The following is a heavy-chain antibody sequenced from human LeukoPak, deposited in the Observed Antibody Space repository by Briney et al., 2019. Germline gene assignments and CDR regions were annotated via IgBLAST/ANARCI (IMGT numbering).Heavy chain of an antibody. CDR1: GYPIGLDYY. V-gene: IGHV4-38-2*02. Sequence: TSETLSLTCKVSGYPIGLDYYWVWIRQATGRGLQWIGGFHRGRIQYNSALKSRVTISIDSSKNQFSLRMWPVTAADTAFYFCARAPSSYESGNGYPNLGWLDPWGQGALVTVSS. D-gene: IGHD5-24*01. CDR2: FHRGRI. J-gene: IGHJ5*02. CDR3: ARAPSSYESGNGYPNLGWLDP.